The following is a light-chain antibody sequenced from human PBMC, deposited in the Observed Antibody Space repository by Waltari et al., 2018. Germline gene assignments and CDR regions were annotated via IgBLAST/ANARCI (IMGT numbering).Light chain of an antibody. Sequence: DIQMTQSPSSLSASVGDSVTITCRARQSISRHLNWYQQKSGKAPKFLIHAASSLQSGVPSRFSGSGSGTDFTLTITSLQPEDFATCYCQQSYSTPFTFGPGTKVDVE. J-gene: IGKJ3*01. CDR1: QSISRH. V-gene: IGKV1-39*01. CDR3: QQSYSTPFT. CDR2: AAS.